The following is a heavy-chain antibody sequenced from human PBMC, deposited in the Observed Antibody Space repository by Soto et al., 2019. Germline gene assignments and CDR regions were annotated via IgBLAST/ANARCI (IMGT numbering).Heavy chain of an antibody. V-gene: IGHV3-7*01. CDR3: ARAGRQWLVRVKQFDY. J-gene: IGHJ4*02. D-gene: IGHD6-19*01. CDR1: GFTFSSYW. Sequence: GGSLRLSCAASGFTFSSYWMSWVRQAPGKGLEWVANIKQDGSEKYYVDSVKGRFTISRDNAKNSLYLQMNSLRAEDTAVYYCARAGRQWLVRVKQFDYWGQGTLVTVSS. CDR2: IKQDGSEK.